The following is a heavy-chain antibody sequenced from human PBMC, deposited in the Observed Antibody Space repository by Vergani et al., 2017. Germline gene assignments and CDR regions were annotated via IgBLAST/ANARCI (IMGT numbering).Heavy chain of an antibody. Sequence: QVQLQESGPGLVKPSETLSLTCTVSGGSISSYYWSWIRQPPGQGLAWIGYIYYSGSTNYNPSLKSRVTISVDTSKNQFSLKLSSVTAADTAVYYCARDLLLRFLEWLSYYYYYYMDVWGKGTTVTVSS. CDR1: GGSISSYY. V-gene: IGHV4-59*01. CDR2: IYYSGST. CDR3: ARDLLLRFLEWLSYYYYYYMDV. J-gene: IGHJ6*03. D-gene: IGHD3-3*01.